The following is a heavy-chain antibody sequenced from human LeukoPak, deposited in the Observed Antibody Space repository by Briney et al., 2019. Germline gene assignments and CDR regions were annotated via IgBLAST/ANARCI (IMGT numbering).Heavy chain of an antibody. V-gene: IGHV3-7*01. Sequence: PGGSLRLSCAASGFTFSTYWMNWVRQAPGKGLGWVADIKPDGSHVSYVDSVKGRFSISRDNAQNALYLQVSSLRAEDTAIYYCAREGRLLGAFDVWGQGTMVTVSS. CDR3: AREGRLLGAFDV. J-gene: IGHJ3*01. CDR2: IKPDGSHV. CDR1: GFTFSTYW.